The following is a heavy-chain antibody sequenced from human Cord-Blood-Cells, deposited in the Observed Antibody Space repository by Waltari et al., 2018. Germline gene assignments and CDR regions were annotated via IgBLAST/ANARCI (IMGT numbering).Heavy chain of an antibody. CDR2: IITIVGTA. CDR3: ARGVIPLKLGIDY. D-gene: IGHD7-27*01. J-gene: IGHJ4*02. Sequence: QVQLVQSGAEVKKPGSSVKVSCKASGGTFSSYAISWVRQAPGQGLEWMGGIITIVGTANDAQKFQGRDTITADESTRTAYRALSSLRSYYTAVYYCARGVIPLKLGIDYWGQGTLVTVSS. V-gene: IGHV1-69*01. CDR1: GGTFSSYA.